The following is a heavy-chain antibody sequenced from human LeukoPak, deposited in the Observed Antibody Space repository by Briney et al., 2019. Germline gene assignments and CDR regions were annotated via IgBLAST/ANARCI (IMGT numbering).Heavy chain of an antibody. CDR2: FYSSGST. D-gene: IGHD5-18*01. V-gene: IGHV3-66*01. J-gene: IGHJ3*02. CDR1: GFTVSSNY. Sequence: PGGSLRLSCAASGFTVSSNYMSWVRQAPGKGLEWVSVFYSSGSTYYADSVKGRFTISRDNSKNTLYLQMNSLRAEDTAVYYCARENIGYPDAFDIWGQGTMVTVSS. CDR3: ARENIGYPDAFDI.